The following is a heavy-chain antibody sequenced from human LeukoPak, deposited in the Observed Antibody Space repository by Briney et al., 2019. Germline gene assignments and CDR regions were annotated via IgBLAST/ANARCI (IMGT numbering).Heavy chain of an antibody. CDR3: ASQITISDY. V-gene: IGHV3-23*01. J-gene: IGHJ4*02. CDR2: ISGSSGSI. CDR1: GFTFSSCA. Sequence: PGGSLRLSCAASGFTFSSCAMSWVRQAPGKGLEWVSTISGSSGSIFYADSVQGRFTISRDNAKNSLYLQMNSLRAEDTAAYYCASQITISDYWGQGTLVTASS. D-gene: IGHD3-3*01.